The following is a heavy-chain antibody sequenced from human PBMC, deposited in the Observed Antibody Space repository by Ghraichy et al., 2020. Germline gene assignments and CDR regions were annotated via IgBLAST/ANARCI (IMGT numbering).Heavy chain of an antibody. CDR3: ARASRVVRFYYYDGMDV. D-gene: IGHD4-23*01. V-gene: IGHV3-48*02. CDR2: ISTSSRSI. CDR1: GFPFGDYN. Sequence: GESLNISCVGSGFPFGDYNLNWVRQSPGKGLEWISYISTSSRSIFYADSVKGRFTISRDNAQNSLFLQMRSLRDEDTAVYYCARASRVVRFYYYDGMDVWGLGTTVTVSS. J-gene: IGHJ6*02.